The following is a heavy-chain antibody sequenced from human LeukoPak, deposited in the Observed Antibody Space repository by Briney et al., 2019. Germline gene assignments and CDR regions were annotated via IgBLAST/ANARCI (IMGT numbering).Heavy chain of an antibody. Sequence: GGSLRLSCAVSGITLSNYGMSWVRQAPGKGLEWVAGISGSDGGTNYANSVKGRFTISRDNRKNTLYLQMNSLRADDTAIYFCAKRGVVIRVILVGFHKEAYYFDAWGQGALVTVSP. D-gene: IGHD3-22*01. V-gene: IGHV3-23*01. J-gene: IGHJ4*02. CDR1: GITLSNYG. CDR2: ISGSDGGT. CDR3: AKRGVVIRVILVGFHKEAYYFDA.